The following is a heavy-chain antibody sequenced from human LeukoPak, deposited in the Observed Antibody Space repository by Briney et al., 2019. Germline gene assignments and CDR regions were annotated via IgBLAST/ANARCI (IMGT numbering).Heavy chain of an antibody. CDR2: ISSSSSYI. V-gene: IGHV3-21*01. CDR3: ARAKRNGFDI. J-gene: IGHJ3*02. Sequence: GGSLRLSCAASGFTFSNYWMHWVRQAPEKGLVWVSSISSSSSYIYYADSVKGRFTISRDNAKNSLYLQMNSLRAEDTAVYYCARAKRNGFDIWGQGTMVTVSS. CDR1: GFTFSNYW.